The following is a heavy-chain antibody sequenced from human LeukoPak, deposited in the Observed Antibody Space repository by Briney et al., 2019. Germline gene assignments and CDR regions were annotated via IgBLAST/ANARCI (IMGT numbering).Heavy chain of an antibody. D-gene: IGHD6-13*01. J-gene: IGHJ4*02. V-gene: IGHV3-30*04. CDR3: ARAKAAAAGTAFDY. CDR1: GFTFSSYA. Sequence: GGSLRLSCAASGFTFSSYAMLWVRQAPGKGLEWVAVISYDGSNKYYADSVKGRFTISRDNSKNTLYLQMNSLRAEDTAVYYCARAKAAAAGTAFDYWGQGTLVTVSS. CDR2: ISYDGSNK.